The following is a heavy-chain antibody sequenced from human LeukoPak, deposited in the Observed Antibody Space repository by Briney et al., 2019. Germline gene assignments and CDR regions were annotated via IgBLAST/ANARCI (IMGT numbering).Heavy chain of an antibody. CDR3: ATTWYYDSRGYLFED. Sequence: SETLSLTCSVSGVPISTCYWSWLRQSPGKGLEWIAYVYYNGDIMYNPSPKSRVTISLDTSKNQVSLSVTSVTAADTAVYFCATTWYYDSRGYLFEDWGHGTLVTVSS. J-gene: IGHJ4*01. CDR2: VYYNGDI. D-gene: IGHD3-22*01. V-gene: IGHV4-59*01. CDR1: GVPISTCY.